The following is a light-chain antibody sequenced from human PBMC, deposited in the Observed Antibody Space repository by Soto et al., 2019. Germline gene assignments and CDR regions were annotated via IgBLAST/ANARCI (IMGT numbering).Light chain of an antibody. Sequence: DIQMTQSPSTLSGSVGDRVTITCRASQTLSSWLAWYQQKPGKAPKLLIYKASTLKSGVPSRFRGSGSGTEFTLTISSLQPDDFATYYCQHYNSSSEAFGQGTQVELK. CDR3: QHYNSSSEA. J-gene: IGKJ1*01. CDR2: KAS. V-gene: IGKV1-5*03. CDR1: QTLSSW.